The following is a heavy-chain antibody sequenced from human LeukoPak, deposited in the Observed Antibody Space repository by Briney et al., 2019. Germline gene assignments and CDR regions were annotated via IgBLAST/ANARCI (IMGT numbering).Heavy chain of an antibody. CDR1: GFTFSSYG. J-gene: IGHJ4*02. V-gene: IGHV3-33*01. D-gene: IGHD6-13*01. CDR3: ARTNGLYSSSWHPTDY. CDR2: IWYDGSNK. Sequence: PGRSLRLSCAASGFTFSSYGMHWVRQAPGKGLEWVAVIWYDGSNKYYADSVKGRFTISRDNSKNTLYLQMNSLRAEDTAVYYCARTNGLYSSSWHPTDYWGQGTLVTVSS.